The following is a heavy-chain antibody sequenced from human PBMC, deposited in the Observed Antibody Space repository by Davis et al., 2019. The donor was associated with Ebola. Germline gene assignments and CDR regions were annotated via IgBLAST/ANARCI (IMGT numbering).Heavy chain of an antibody. CDR2: IYPGDSDT. J-gene: IGHJ4*02. CDR1: GYSFTSYW. Sequence: KVSCKGSGYSFTSYWIGWVRQMPGKGLEWMGIIYPGDSDTRYSPSFQGQVTISADKSITTAYLQWNSLKASDTAMYYCSRPGEAGTTWGFAYWGQGTLVTVSS. V-gene: IGHV5-51*01. D-gene: IGHD1-7*01. CDR3: SRPGEAGTTWGFAY.